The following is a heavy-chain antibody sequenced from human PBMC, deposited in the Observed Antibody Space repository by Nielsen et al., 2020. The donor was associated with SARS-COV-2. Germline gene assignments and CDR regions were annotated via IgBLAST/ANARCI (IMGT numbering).Heavy chain of an antibody. V-gene: IGHV3-30*18. CDR1: GFTFSSYG. D-gene: IGHD6-13*01. CDR2: ISNDGRQK. Sequence: GGSLRLSCAASGFTFSSYGMHWVRQAPGKGLEWVAGISNDGRQKYYADSVKGRVTISRDNPKNMLYVLMNSLRAEDTAVYYCAKDWAEAGDYYMDVWGKVTTVTVSS. CDR3: AKDWAEAGDYYMDV. J-gene: IGHJ6*03.